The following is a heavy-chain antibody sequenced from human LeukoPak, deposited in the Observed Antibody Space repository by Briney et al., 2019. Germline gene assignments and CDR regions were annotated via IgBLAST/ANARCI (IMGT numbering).Heavy chain of an antibody. J-gene: IGHJ5*02. Sequence: SETLSLTCAVSGVSISGSGYSWSWIRQPPGKGLEWIGYIYHNGGTYYNPSLKSQVTVSLDVSRNRFSLRLTSVTAADTAVYFCARASSTDWYNWFDPWGQGILVTVSS. D-gene: IGHD3-9*01. CDR2: IYHNGGT. CDR1: GVSISGSGYS. V-gene: IGHV4-30-2*01. CDR3: ARASSTDWYNWFDP.